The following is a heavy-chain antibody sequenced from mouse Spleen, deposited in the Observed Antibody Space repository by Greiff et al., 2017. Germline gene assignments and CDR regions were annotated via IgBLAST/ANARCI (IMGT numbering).Heavy chain of an antibody. CDR1: GFSLTSYG. CDR3: ARSYYRYDGRFDY. D-gene: IGHD2-14*01. J-gene: IGHJ2*01. CDR2: IWSGGST. V-gene: IGHV2-2*02. Sequence: VKLQESGPGLVQPSQSLSITCTVSGFSLTSYGVHWVRQSPGKGLEWLGVIWSGGSTDYNAAFISRLSISKDNSKSQVFFKMNSLQANDTAIYYCARSYYRYDGRFDYWGQGTTLTVSS.